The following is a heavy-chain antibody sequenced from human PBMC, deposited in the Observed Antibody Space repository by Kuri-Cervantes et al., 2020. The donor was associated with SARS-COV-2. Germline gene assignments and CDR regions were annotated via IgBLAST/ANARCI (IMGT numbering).Heavy chain of an antibody. V-gene: IGHV4-39*01. CDR2: SFYSGST. D-gene: IGHD2-2*01. Sequence: SETLSLTCTVSGGFITSDYLWGWIRQPPGKGLEWIGNSFYSGSTFYNPSLKSRVTISVDTSKNQFSLELSSVTAADTAVYYCARATLVRYFDCLSQGTTVTVSS. J-gene: IGHJ4*03. CDR1: GGFITSDYL. CDR3: ARATLVRYFDC.